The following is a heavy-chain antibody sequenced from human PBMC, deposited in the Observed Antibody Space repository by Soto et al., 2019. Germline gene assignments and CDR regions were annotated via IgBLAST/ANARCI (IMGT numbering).Heavy chain of an antibody. V-gene: IGHV3-30-3*01. CDR1: GFTFTNYP. CDR3: AREKTVGGIRLDN. CDR2: VSHDGINT. Sequence: QVQLVESGGGVVQPGRSLRLSCAASGFTFTNYPMHWVRQAPGKGLEWVAVVSHDGINTYYADSVKGRFTISRDNSKNNLYLQLNSLRTEDTAVFYCAREKTVGGIRLDNWGQGTLVTVSS. J-gene: IGHJ4*02. D-gene: IGHD1-26*01.